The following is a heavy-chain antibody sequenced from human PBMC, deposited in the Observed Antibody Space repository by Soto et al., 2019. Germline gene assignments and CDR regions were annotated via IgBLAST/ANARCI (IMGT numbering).Heavy chain of an antibody. D-gene: IGHD6-13*01. V-gene: IGHV3-23*01. J-gene: IGHJ5*02. CDR2: ISGSGGST. Sequence: TGGSLRLSCAASGFTFSSYAMSWVRQAPGKGLEWVSAISGSGGSTYYADSVKGRFTISRDNSKNTLYLQMNSLRAEDTAVYYCAKDTSSSWTNWFDPWGQGTLVTVSS. CDR3: AKDTSSSWTNWFDP. CDR1: GFTFSSYA.